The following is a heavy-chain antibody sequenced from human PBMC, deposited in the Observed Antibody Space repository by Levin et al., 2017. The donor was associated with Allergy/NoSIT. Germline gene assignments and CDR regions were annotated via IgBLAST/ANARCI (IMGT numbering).Heavy chain of an antibody. J-gene: IGHJ4*02. CDR1: GFSFSDFN. CDR2: VWYNSNNK. D-gene: IGHD1-1*01. Sequence: GGSLRLSCAASGFSFSDFNMHWVRQAPGKGLDWVAVVWYNSNNKFYADSVMGRFTISRDNSKNTVYLQMNSLRVEDTAVYYCARANRNWDIMETDPNFDYWGRGTLVTVSS. CDR3: ARANRNWDIMETDPNFDY. V-gene: IGHV3-33*03.